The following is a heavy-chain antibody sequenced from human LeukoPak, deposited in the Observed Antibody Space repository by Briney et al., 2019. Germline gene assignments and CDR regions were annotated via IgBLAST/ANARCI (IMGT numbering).Heavy chain of an antibody. CDR3: ARDQGTIFGSAAYYFGY. CDR2: INPNSGGT. D-gene: IGHD3-3*01. J-gene: IGHJ4*02. V-gene: IGHV1-2*02. Sequence: ASVKVSCKASGYTFTGYYMHWVRQTPGQGLEWMGWINPNSGGTNYAQKFQGRVTMTRDTSISTAYMELSRLRSDDTAVYYCARDQGTIFGSAAYYFGYWGQGTLVTVSS. CDR1: GYTFTGYY.